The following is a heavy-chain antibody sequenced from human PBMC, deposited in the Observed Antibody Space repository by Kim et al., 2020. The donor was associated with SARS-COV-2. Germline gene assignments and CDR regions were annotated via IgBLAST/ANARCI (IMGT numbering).Heavy chain of an antibody. D-gene: IGHD3-22*01. CDR2: ISGDGGST. Sequence: GGSLRLSCAASGFTFDDYAMHWVRQAPGKGLEWVSLISGDGGSTYYADSVKGRFTISRDNSKNSLYLQMNSLRTEDTALYYCAKARYYDSSGYQYYYYYGVDVWGQGTTVTVSS. V-gene: IGHV3-43*02. J-gene: IGHJ6*02. CDR3: AKARYYDSSGYQYYYYYGVDV. CDR1: GFTFDDYA.